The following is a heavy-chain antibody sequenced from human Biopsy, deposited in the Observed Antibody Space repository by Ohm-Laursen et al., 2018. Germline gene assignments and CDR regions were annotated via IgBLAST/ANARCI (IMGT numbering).Heavy chain of an antibody. V-gene: IGHV4-39*01. Sequence: TLSLICTVSGGSINSETNYWGWIRQPPGKGLEWIGSIFYGGITYYNPSLKSRVTISVDTSKNQFSLNLSSVTGADTAVYYCARHPTGFWFDPWGQGTLVTVSS. CDR1: GGSINSETNY. CDR3: ARHPTGFWFDP. J-gene: IGHJ5*02. CDR2: IFYGGIT.